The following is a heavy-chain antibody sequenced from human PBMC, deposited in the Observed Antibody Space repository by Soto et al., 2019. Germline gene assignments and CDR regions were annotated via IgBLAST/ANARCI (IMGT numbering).Heavy chain of an antibody. V-gene: IGHV4-59*01. CDR2: IYYRGST. CDR1: GGSISSYY. CDR3: ARAVYYYGSSGHFDY. Sequence: PSETLSLTVTVFGGSISSYYWSWIRQPPGKGLEWIGQIYYRGSTNNNPSLKSRVTISVDTSKIQASLKLSSVRDADTAVYYCARAVYYYGSSGHFDYWGQGTLVTVPS. J-gene: IGHJ4*02. D-gene: IGHD3-22*01.